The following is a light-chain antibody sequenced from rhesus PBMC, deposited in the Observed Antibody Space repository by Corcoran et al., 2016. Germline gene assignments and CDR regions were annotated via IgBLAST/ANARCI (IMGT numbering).Light chain of an antibody. V-gene: IGKV2-91*01. Sequence: DIVMTQTPLSLPVTPGEPASISCRSSQSLLHSNGNTYLYWYLQKPGQSPQLLIYLVSNRASGVPDRCSGSGSGTDFTLKISRVEAEDVGVYYCMQVIQLPLTFGGGTKVELK. CDR3: MQVIQLPLT. CDR2: LVS. CDR1: QSLLHSNGNTY. J-gene: IGKJ4*01.